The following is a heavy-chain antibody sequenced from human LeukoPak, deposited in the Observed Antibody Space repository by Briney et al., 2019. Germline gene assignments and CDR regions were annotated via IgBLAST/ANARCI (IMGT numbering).Heavy chain of an antibody. J-gene: IGHJ4*02. V-gene: IGHV4-39*01. Sequence: SETLSLTCTVSGGSISSSSYYWGWIRQPPGKGLEWIGSIYYSGSTYYNPSLKSRVTISVHTSKNQFSLKLSSVTAADTAVYYCARRSGSYFDYWGQGTLVTVSS. CDR2: IYYSGST. CDR3: ARRSGSYFDY. CDR1: GGSISSSSYY. D-gene: IGHD1-26*01.